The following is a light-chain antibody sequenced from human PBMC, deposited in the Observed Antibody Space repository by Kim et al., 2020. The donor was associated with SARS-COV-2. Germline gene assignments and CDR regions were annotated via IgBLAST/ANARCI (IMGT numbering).Light chain of an antibody. Sequence: AASVGDGVTITCRASQSISIWLAWYQQIPGKAPKLLIYKASSLESEVPSRFSGSGSGTEFTLTISSLQPDDFATYYCQQYSSHWTFGQGTKVDIK. J-gene: IGKJ1*01. V-gene: IGKV1-5*03. CDR1: QSISIW. CDR2: KAS. CDR3: QQYSSHWT.